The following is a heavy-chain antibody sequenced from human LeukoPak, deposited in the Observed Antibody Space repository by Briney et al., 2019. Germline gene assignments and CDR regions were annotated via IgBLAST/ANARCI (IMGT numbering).Heavy chain of an antibody. D-gene: IGHD5-12*01. CDR3: ARSQWLRSPGHFDY. CDR2: IFPIFGTA. V-gene: IGHV1-69*05. J-gene: IGHJ4*02. CDR1: GGPLSSYV. Sequence: SVKVSCKASGGPLSSYVLSWVQQALEQGLEGMGGIFPIFGTANYAQKFQGRVTITTDESTSTAYMELSSLRSEDTAVYNCARSQWLRSPGHFDYWGQGTLVTVSS.